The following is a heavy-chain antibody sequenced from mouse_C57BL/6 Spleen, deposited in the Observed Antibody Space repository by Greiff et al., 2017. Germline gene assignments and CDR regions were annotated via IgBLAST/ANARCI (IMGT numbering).Heavy chain of an antibody. CDR1: GYSFTGYY. J-gene: IGHJ2*01. CDR3: ARIYYYGSSYRALDY. CDR2: INPSTGGT. Sequence: EVQLQQSGPELVKPGASVKISCKASGYSFTGYYMNWVKQSPEKSLEWIGEINPSTGGTTYNQKFKAKATLTVDKSSSTAYMQLKSLTSEDSAVYYCARIYYYGSSYRALDYWGQGTTLTVSS. V-gene: IGHV1-42*01. D-gene: IGHD1-1*01.